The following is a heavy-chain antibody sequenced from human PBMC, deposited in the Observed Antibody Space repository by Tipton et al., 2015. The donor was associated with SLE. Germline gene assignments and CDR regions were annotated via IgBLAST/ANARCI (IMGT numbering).Heavy chain of an antibody. J-gene: IGHJ4*02. V-gene: IGHV3-30*04. CDR1: GFTFSSYA. Sequence: SLRLSCAASGFTFSSYAMHWVRQAPGKGLEWVAFISYDGSNKYYADSVKGRFTISRDNSKNTLYLQMNSLRAEDTAVYYCARDLVGALYYFDYWGQGTLVTVSS. CDR3: ARDLVGALYYFDY. CDR2: ISYDGSNK. D-gene: IGHD1-26*01.